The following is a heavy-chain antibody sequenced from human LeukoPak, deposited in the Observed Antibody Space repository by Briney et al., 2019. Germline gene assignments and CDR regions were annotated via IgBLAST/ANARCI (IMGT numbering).Heavy chain of an antibody. CDR3: ASQPPYSNYVY. D-gene: IGHD4-11*01. CDR2: IKQDGSEK. J-gene: IGHJ4*02. Sequence: TGGSLRLSCAASGFTFSSYWMSWVRQAPGKGLEWVANIKQDGSEKYYVDSVKGRFTISRDNAKNSLYLQMNSLRAEDTAVYYCASQPPYSNYVYWGQGTLVTVSS. CDR1: GFTFSSYW. V-gene: IGHV3-7*01.